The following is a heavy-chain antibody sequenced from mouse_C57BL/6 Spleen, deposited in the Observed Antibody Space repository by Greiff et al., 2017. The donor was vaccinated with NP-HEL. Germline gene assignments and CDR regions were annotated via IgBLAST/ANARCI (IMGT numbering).Heavy chain of an antibody. V-gene: IGHV1-26*01. CDR1: GYTFTDYY. Sequence: EVQLQQSGPELVKPGASVKISCKASGYTFTDYYMNWVKQSHGKSLEWIGDINPNNGGTSYNQKFKGKATLTVDKSSSTAYMELRSLTSEDSAVYYGARKGDDVYYRYFDVWGTGTTVTVSS. J-gene: IGHJ1*03. CDR3: ARKGDDVYYRYFDV. D-gene: IGHD2-3*01. CDR2: INPNNGGT.